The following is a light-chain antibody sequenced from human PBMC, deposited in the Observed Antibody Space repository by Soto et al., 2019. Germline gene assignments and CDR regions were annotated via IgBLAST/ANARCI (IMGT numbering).Light chain of an antibody. V-gene: IGLV2-23*01. J-gene: IGLJ3*02. CDR1: SRDVGSYSL. CDR3: CSYAGGSTWV. CDR2: DGS. Sequence: QSVLTQPASVSGSPGQSITISCTGTSRDVGSYSLVSWYQQYAGKAPKLMIYDGSKRPSGISNRFSGSKSGITASLTISGLQAEDEADYYCCSYAGGSTWVFGGGTKVTVL.